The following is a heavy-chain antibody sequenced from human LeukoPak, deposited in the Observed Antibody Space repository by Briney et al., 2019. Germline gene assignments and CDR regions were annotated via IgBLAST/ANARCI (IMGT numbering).Heavy chain of an antibody. CDR3: ARVYQPAEYYLDY. CDR2: IYYTGST. V-gene: IGHV4-59*01. CDR1: GGSISPNY. Sequence: SETLSLTCTVSGGSISPNYWSWIRQPPGKGLEWIGYIYYTGSTEYHPSLKSRVTISLDTSKNQFSLKLTSVTAADTAVYYCARVYQPAEYYLDYWGQGNLVSVSS. J-gene: IGHJ4*02. D-gene: IGHD2-2*01.